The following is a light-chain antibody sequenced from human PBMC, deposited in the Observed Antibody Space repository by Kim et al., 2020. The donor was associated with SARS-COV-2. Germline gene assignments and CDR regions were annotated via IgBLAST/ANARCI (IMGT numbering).Light chain of an antibody. CDR2: DAS. CDR1: QSVSSNY. Sequence: LSPGERATLSCGASQSVSSNYVAWYQQKPGLAPRLLIYDASSRATGIPDRFSGRGSGTDFTLTISRLEPEDFAVYYCQHYGSLPLTFGGGTKLEI. CDR3: QHYGSLPLT. V-gene: IGKV3D-20*01. J-gene: IGKJ4*01.